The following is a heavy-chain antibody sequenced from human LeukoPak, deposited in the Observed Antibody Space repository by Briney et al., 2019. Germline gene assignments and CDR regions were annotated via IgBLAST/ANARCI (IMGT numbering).Heavy chain of an antibody. Sequence: ASVKVSCKVSGYTLTELSMHWVRQAPGQGLEWMGGLDPEDGETIYAQKFQSRVTMTEDTSTDTAYMELSSLRSEDTAVYYCATVAGILGYFDYWGQGTLVTVSS. CDR1: GYTLTELS. CDR3: ATVAGILGYFDY. V-gene: IGHV1-24*01. J-gene: IGHJ4*02. D-gene: IGHD6-19*01. CDR2: LDPEDGET.